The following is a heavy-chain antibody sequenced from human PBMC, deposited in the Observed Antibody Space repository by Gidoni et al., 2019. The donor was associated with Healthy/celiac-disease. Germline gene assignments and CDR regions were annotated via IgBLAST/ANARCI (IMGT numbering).Heavy chain of an antibody. V-gene: IGHV3-30-3*01. D-gene: IGHD5-12*01. Sequence: QVQLVEAGGGVVQPGRSLRLLGAASGFTFRSYATPWVRQAPGKGLEWVAVISYDGSNKYYADSVKGRFTISRDNSKNTLYLQMNSLRAEDTAVYYCARDGDPNIVATTIYYYYGMDVWAKGPRSPSP. CDR2: ISYDGSNK. CDR3: ARDGDPNIVATTIYYYYGMDV. CDR1: GFTFRSYA. J-gene: IGHJ6*02.